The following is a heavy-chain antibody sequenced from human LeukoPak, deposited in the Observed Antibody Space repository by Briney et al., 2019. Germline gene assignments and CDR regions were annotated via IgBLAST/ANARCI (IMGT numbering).Heavy chain of an antibody. Sequence: PSETLSLTCTVSGGSISSYYWSWTRQPAGKGLEWIGRIYTSGGTDYNPSLKSRVTISVDRSKNQFSLELTSVTAADTAVYYCASLRFLEWLFHYWGQGTLVTVSS. V-gene: IGHV4-4*07. CDR3: ASLRFLEWLFHY. CDR2: IYTSGGT. J-gene: IGHJ4*02. CDR1: GGSISSYY. D-gene: IGHD3-3*01.